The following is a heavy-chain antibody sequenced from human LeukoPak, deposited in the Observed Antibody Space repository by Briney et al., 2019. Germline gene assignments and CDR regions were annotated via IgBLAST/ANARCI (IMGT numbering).Heavy chain of an antibody. CDR2: IRYDGSNK. D-gene: IGHD3-10*01. Sequence: GGSLRLSCAASGFTFSSYGMHWVRQAPGKGLEWVAFIRYDGSNKYYADSVKGRFTISRDNSKNTLYLHVNSLRPEDTAVYYCAKGLSGSPPPYWGQGTLVTVSS. CDR3: AKGLSGSPPPY. V-gene: IGHV3-30*02. CDR1: GFTFSSYG. J-gene: IGHJ4*02.